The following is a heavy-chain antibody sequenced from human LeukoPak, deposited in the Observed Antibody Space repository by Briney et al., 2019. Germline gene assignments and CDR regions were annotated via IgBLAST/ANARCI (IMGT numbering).Heavy chain of an antibody. Sequence: PGGSLRLSCAASGFTFSSYSMNWVRQAPGRGLVWVSSISSSSSYIYYADSVKGRFTISRYNAKNSLYLQMNSLRAEDTAVYYCARDGTLSVVIFSPALDYWGQGTLVTVSS. D-gene: IGHD3-22*01. J-gene: IGHJ4*02. CDR3: ARDGTLSVVIFSPALDY. CDR1: GFTFSSYS. CDR2: ISSSSSYI. V-gene: IGHV3-21*01.